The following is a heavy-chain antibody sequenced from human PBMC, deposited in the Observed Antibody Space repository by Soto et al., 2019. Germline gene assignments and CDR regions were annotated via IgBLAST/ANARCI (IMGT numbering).Heavy chain of an antibody. CDR1: EGTFNSYA. V-gene: IGHV1-69*01. Sequence: QAQVVQSGAEVRKPGSSVKLSCKASEGTFNSYAIAWVRQAPGQRLEWMGGIIPYYNTLNYAQKFQDRVTCTADDSTNTVYMELSSLRSHDTAVYFCASRASRWYPYFFDSWAQGTLVTVSS. CDR3: ASRASRWYPYFFDS. J-gene: IGHJ4*02. D-gene: IGHD6-13*01. CDR2: IIPYYNTL.